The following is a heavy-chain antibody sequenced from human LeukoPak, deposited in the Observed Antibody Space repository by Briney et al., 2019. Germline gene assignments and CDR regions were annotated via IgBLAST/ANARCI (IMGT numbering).Heavy chain of an antibody. CDR2: ITSGGRT. D-gene: IGHD1-26*01. V-gene: IGHV3-23*01. J-gene: IGHJ4*02. Sequence: LAGGSLRLXCVPSGFTFTTYAMNWVRQAPGKVLEWVSGITSGGRTYYADSVKGRFTISRDSSKNTLYLQMTSLRADDTALYYCARSIPPDFWGQGTLVTVSS. CDR1: GFTFTTYA. CDR3: ARSIPPDF.